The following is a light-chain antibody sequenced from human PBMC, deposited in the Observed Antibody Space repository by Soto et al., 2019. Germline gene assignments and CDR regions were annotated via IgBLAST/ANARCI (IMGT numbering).Light chain of an antibody. V-gene: IGLV2-11*01. CDR3: CSYSANYISVI. CDR2: DVS. Sequence: QSALAQPRSVSGSPGQSVTISCTGTSSDVGGYNFVSWYQQYPGKAPKLLICDVSDRPSGVPDRFSGSKSGNTASLTISGLQAEDEADYYCCSYSANYISVIFGGGTKVTVL. CDR1: SSDVGGYNF. J-gene: IGLJ2*01.